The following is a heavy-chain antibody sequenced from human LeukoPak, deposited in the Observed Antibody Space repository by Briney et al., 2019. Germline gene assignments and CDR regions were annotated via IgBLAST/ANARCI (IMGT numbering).Heavy chain of an antibody. V-gene: IGHV3-23*01. CDR1: GFTFSSYA. Sequence: GGSLRLSCAASGFTFSSYAMSWVRQAPGKGLEWVSAISGSGGSTYYADSVKGRFTISRDNSKNTLYLQMNSLRAEDTAVYYCARDWSLAVAGTPYYWGQGTLVTVSS. CDR3: ARDWSLAVAGTPYY. CDR2: ISGSGGST. J-gene: IGHJ4*02. D-gene: IGHD6-19*01.